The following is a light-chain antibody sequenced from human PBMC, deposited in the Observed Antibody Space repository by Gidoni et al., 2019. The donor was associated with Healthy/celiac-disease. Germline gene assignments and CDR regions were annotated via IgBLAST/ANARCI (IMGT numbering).Light chain of an antibody. V-gene: IGLV3-1*01. CDR1: KLGDKY. Sequence: SYELTQPPSVSVSPGQTASITCSGDKLGDKYACWYQQKPGQSPVLVIYQDSKRPSGIPERFSGSNSGNTATLTISGTQAMDEADYYCQAWDSSTEEVFGGGTKLTGL. CDR3: QAWDSSTEEV. J-gene: IGLJ2*01. CDR2: QDS.